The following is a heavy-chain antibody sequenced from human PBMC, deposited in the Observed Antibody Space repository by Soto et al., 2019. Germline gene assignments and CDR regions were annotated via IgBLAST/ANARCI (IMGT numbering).Heavy chain of an antibody. CDR3: SAAADYNWFDP. Sequence: EGSLRLSCAASEFTFSTYAMHWVRQAPGKGLEWVAVIAFDGANRYYADSVKGRFTISRDNSKNMLYLQMNSLRIEDTAVYYCSAAADYNWFDPWGQGTLVTVS. D-gene: IGHD6-13*01. V-gene: IGHV3-30-3*01. CDR2: IAFDGANR. J-gene: IGHJ5*02. CDR1: EFTFSTYA.